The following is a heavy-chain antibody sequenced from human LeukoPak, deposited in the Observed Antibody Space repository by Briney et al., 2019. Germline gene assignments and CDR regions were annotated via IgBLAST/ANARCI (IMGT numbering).Heavy chain of an antibody. CDR3: AKDLLVIHGHFHY. D-gene: IGHD3-16*02. CDR2: VSGSGTTT. V-gene: IGHV3-23*01. CDR1: GFTSGNYA. Sequence: GRSLRLSCAASGFTSGNYAMSSVREAPGKGLDCASGVSGSGTTTYYADSVKGRFSISRDNSKNTLFLQMNSLRAPHTALHPCAKDLLVIHGHFHYWGQGTLVTASS. J-gene: IGHJ4*02.